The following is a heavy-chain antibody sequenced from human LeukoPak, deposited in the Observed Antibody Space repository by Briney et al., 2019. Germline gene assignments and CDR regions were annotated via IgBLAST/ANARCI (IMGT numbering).Heavy chain of an antibody. J-gene: IGHJ4*02. CDR1: GFTFSSYE. CDR3: AMGAVHPRSDIYLWTPSDY. V-gene: IGHV3-23*01. Sequence: GGSLRLSCAASGFTFSSYEMNWVRQAPGKGLEWVSAISGSGASTYYADSVKGRFTISRDNSKSTLYLQMNSLRVEGTAVYYCAMGAVHPRSDIYLWTPSDYWGQGTLVTVSS. D-gene: IGHD2/OR15-2a*01. CDR2: ISGSGAST.